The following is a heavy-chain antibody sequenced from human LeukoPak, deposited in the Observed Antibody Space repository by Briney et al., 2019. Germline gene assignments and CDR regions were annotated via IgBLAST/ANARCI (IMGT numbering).Heavy chain of an antibody. CDR2: IIPILGIA. CDR1: GGTFSSYA. D-gene: IGHD3-10*01. V-gene: IGHV1-69*04. J-gene: IGHJ4*02. CDR3: ARGSYYGSGREDY. Sequence: SVKVSCKASGGTFSSYAISWVRQAPGQGLEWMGRIIPILGIANYAQKFQGRVTITADKSTSTAYMELSSLRSEDTAVYYCARGSYYGSGREDYWGQGTLVTVSS.